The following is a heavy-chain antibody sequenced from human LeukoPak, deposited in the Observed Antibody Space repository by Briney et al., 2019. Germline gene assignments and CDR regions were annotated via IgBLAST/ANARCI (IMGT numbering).Heavy chain of an antibody. CDR3: ARNGRVRRVVKDLFEY. CDR2: VSPYNGNT. D-gene: IGHD3-10*01. V-gene: IGHV1-18*01. J-gene: IGHJ4*02. CDR1: GYTFTDYD. Sequence: ASVKVSCKTSGYTFTDYDNTWVRQAPGQGLEWMGRVSPYNGNTYYSQTFQGRVTITKDTSTGTAYLDLKNLRADDTAMYYCARNGRVRRVVKDLFEYWGQGTLVAVSS.